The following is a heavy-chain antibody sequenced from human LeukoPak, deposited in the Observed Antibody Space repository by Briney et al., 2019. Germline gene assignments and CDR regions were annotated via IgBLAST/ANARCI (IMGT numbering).Heavy chain of an antibody. D-gene: IGHD5-18*01. CDR1: GFTFSSYW. J-gene: IGHJ4*02. CDR3: ARGGDNYGYIFDY. CDR2: INSDGSST. Sequence: GGSLRLSCAASGFTFSSYWMPWVRQAPGKGLVWVSRINSDGSSTSYADSVKGRFTISRDNAKNSLYLQMNNLRAEDTAVYYCARGGDNYGYIFDYWGQGTLVTVSS. V-gene: IGHV3-74*01.